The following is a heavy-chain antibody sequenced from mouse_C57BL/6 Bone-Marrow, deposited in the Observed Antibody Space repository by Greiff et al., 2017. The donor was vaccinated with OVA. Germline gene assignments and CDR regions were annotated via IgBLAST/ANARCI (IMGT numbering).Heavy chain of an antibody. V-gene: IGHV3-1*01. CDR3: ARGLRRDSFAY. Sequence: EVKVEESGPGMVKPSQSLSLTCTVTGYSITSGYDWHWIRHFPGNKLEWMGYISYSGSTNYNPSLKSRISITHDTSKNHFFLKLNSVTTEDTATYYCARGLRRDSFAYWGQGTLVTVSA. J-gene: IGHJ3*01. CDR2: ISYSGST. D-gene: IGHD2-4*01. CDR1: GYSITSGYD.